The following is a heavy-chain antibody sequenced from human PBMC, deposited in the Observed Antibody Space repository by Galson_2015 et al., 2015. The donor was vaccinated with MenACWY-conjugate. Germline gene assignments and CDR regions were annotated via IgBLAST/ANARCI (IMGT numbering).Heavy chain of an antibody. CDR3: ARGRYRSGSSI. CDR1: GFTLMSYN. J-gene: IGHJ4*02. CDR2: IGNSGSPI. D-gene: IGHD6-19*01. V-gene: IGHV3-48*04. Sequence: SLRLSCAASGFTLMSYNMNWVRQAPGKGLEWISFIGNSGSPIYYADSVKGRFTISRDNAKNSLFLHMNSLRAEDTAVYYCARGRYRSGSSIWGQGTLVTVSS.